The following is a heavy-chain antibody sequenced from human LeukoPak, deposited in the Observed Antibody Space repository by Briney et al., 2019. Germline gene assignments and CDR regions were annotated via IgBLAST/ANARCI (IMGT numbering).Heavy chain of an antibody. CDR2: IRYDGSNK. J-gene: IGHJ4*02. D-gene: IGHD3-10*01. Sequence: PGGSLRLSCAASGFTFSSYGMHWVRQAPDKGLEWVAFIRYDGSNKDYADSVKGRFTISRDNSKNTLFVQMNSLRAEDTAVYYCARERGVTMVRGVIDYWGQGTLVTVSS. V-gene: IGHV3-30*02. CDR3: ARERGVTMVRGVIDY. CDR1: GFTFSSYG.